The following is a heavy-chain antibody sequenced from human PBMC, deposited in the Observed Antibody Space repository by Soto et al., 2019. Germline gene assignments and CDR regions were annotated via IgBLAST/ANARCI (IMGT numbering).Heavy chain of an antibody. CDR3: AAAVPAEYVFPYYYMDV. CDR1: GASISSYH. D-gene: IGHD3-16*01. CDR2: IYYSGSA. J-gene: IGHJ6*03. V-gene: IGHV4-59*01. Sequence: QVQLQESGPGLVKPSETLSLTCTVSGASISSYHWRWIRQTPGKGLEWIGYIYYSGSAIYNHSLKSRVTFSVDTSKNQVSLKLSSVTAADTGVDYCAAAVPAEYVFPYYYMDVWGKGTTVTVSS.